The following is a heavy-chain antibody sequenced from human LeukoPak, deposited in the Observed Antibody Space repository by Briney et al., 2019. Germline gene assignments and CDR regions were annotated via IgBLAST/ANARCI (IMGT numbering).Heavy chain of an antibody. Sequence: GGSPRLSCAASGFTFSSYAMSWVRQAPGKGLEWVSAISGSGGSTYYADSVKGRFTISRDNSKNTLYLQMNSLRAEDTAVYYCANQPDSYYYGSGSYLDWGQGTLVTVSS. CDR1: GFTFSSYA. J-gene: IGHJ4*02. CDR3: ANQPDSYYYGSGSYLD. D-gene: IGHD3-10*01. CDR2: ISGSGGST. V-gene: IGHV3-23*01.